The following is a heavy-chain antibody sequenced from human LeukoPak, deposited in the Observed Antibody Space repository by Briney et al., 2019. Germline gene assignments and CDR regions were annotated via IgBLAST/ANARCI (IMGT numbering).Heavy chain of an antibody. J-gene: IGHJ6*02. CDR2: IKQDGSEK. CDR3: ARDLFCSYGVCPV. CDR1: GFTFSSYW. D-gene: IGHD2-8*01. Sequence: GGSLRLSCAASGFTFSSYWMSWVRQAPGKGLEWVANIKQDGSEKYYVDSVKGRFTISRDNAKNSLYLQMNSLRAEDTAVYYCARDLFCSYGVCPVWGQGTTVTVSS. V-gene: IGHV3-7*01.